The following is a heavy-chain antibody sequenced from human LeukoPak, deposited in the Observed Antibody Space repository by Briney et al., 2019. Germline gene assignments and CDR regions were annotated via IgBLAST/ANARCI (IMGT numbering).Heavy chain of an antibody. CDR1: GDSVSSNSAA. J-gene: IGHJ4*02. Sequence: SQTLSLTCAISGDSVSSNSAAWNWIRQSPSRGLEWLGRTYYRSKWYNDYAVSVKSRIIINPDTSKNQFSLQLNSVTPEDTAVYYCARDSQYYYDSSGYYYSTYYFDYWGQGTLVTVSS. CDR2: TYYRSKWYN. V-gene: IGHV6-1*01. CDR3: ARDSQYYYDSSGYYYSTYYFDY. D-gene: IGHD3-22*01.